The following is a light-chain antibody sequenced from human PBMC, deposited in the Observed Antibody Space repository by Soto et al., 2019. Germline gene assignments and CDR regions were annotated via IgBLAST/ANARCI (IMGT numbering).Light chain of an antibody. CDR1: QSISSS. Sequence: DIQMTQSPSSLSASVGDRVTITCRASQSISSSLHWYHQKPGKAPKLLIYGASSLQSGVPSRFSGSGSGTDFTLTISSLQPEDFATYYCQQSYSSPRTFGQGTKVEIK. V-gene: IGKV1-39*01. CDR3: QQSYSSPRT. J-gene: IGKJ1*01. CDR2: GAS.